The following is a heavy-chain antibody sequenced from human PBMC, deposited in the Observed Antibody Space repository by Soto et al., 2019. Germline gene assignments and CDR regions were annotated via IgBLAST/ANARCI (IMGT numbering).Heavy chain of an antibody. V-gene: IGHV1-69*04. J-gene: IGHJ4*02. D-gene: IGHD6-19*01. Sequence: SVKVSCKASGGTFSSYAISWVRQAPGQGLEWMGRIIPILGIANYAQKFQGRVTITADKSTSTAYMELSSLRSEDTAVYYCARGRASSGWFDYWGQGTLVTVSS. CDR3: ARGRASSGWFDY. CDR2: IIPILGIA. CDR1: GGTFSSYA.